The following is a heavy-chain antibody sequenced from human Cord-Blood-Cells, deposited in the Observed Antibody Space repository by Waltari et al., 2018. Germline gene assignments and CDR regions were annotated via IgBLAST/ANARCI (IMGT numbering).Heavy chain of an antibody. CDR1: GGSFSGYY. V-gene: IGHV4-34*01. Sequence: QVQLQQWGAGLLKPSETLSLTCAVYGGSFSGYYWSWIRQPPGKGLEWIGEINHSGSTNYNPSLKSRVTRSVDTSKNQFSLKLSSVTAADTAVYYCARLVNSSSWYYYYYYMDVWGKGTTVTVSS. D-gene: IGHD6-13*01. CDR3: ARLVNSSSWYYYYYYMDV. J-gene: IGHJ6*03. CDR2: INHSGST.